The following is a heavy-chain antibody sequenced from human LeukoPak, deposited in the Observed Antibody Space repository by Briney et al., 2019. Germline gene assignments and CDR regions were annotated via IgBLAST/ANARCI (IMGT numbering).Heavy chain of an antibody. J-gene: IGHJ4*02. CDR3: AKDIDSSGYYDY. D-gene: IGHD3-22*01. CDR2: ISGSGGST. V-gene: IGHV3-23*01. Sequence: SGGSLRLSCAASGFTFSSYAMSWVRQAPGKGLEWVSAISGSGGSTYYADSVKGRFTISRDNSKNTLYLQMNSLRAEDTAVYYCAKDIDSSGYYDYWGQGTLVTVSS. CDR1: GFTFSSYA.